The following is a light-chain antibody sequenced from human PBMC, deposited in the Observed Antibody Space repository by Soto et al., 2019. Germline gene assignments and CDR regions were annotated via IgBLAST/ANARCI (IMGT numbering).Light chain of an antibody. J-gene: IGKJ4*01. CDR2: GAS. V-gene: IGKV3D-20*02. CDR3: QQRSNWPSLT. CDR1: QTVRNNY. Sequence: EIVLTQSPGTLSLSPGERATLFCRASQTVRNNYLAWYQQRPGQAPRLLIYGASSRATGIPDRFSGSGSGTDFTLTISSLEPEDFAVYYCQQRSNWPSLTFGGGTKVDIK.